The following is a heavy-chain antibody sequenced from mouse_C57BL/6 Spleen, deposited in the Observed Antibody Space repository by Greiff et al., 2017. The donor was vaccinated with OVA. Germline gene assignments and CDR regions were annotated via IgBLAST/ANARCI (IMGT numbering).Heavy chain of an antibody. Sequence: VQLKQSGPELVKPGASVKISCKASGYTFTDYYMNWVKQSHGKSLEWIGDINPNNGGTSYNQKFKGKATLTVDKSSSPAYMELRILTSDYSADYYCARSYYSGSYYYFDVWGTGTTVTVSS. CDR3: ARSYYSGSYYYFDV. CDR2: INPNNGGT. V-gene: IGHV1-26*01. CDR1: GYTFTDYY. J-gene: IGHJ1*03. D-gene: IGHD1-1*01.